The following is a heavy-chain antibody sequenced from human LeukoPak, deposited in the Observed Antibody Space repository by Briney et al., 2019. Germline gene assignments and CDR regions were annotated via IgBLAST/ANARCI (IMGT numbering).Heavy chain of an antibody. CDR2: IYTSGST. V-gene: IGHV4-4*07. Sequence: PSETLSLTCTVSGGSISSYYWSWIRQPAGKGLEWIGHIYTSGSTNYNPSLKSRVIISVDKSKNQFSLKLSSVTAADTAVYYCAGVVTALVGYFDYWGQGTLVTVSS. CDR1: GGSISSYY. CDR3: AGVVTALVGYFDY. D-gene: IGHD2-21*02. J-gene: IGHJ4*02.